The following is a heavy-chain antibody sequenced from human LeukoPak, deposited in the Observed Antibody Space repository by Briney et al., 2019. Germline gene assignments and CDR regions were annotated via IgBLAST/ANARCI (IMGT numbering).Heavy chain of an antibody. CDR3: GLGPQAFDI. D-gene: IGHD7-27*01. CDR1: GGTFISYA. V-gene: IGHV1-69*05. J-gene: IGHJ3*02. Sequence: SVKVSCQASGGTFISYAISWVRQAPGQGLEWMGRIIPIFGSANYAQKFQGRVTITTDESTSTSYMELSSLRSEDTAVYYYGLGPQAFDIWGQGTMVTVSS. CDR2: IIPIFGSA.